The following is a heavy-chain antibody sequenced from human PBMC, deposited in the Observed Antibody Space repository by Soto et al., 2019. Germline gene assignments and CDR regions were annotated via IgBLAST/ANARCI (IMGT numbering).Heavy chain of an antibody. CDR3: ARLIDHYYYDSSGYVCWFDP. CDR1: GYTFTSYG. CDR2: ISAYNGNT. J-gene: IGHJ5*02. V-gene: IGHV1-18*04. D-gene: IGHD3-22*01. Sequence: QVQLVQSGAEVKKPGASVKVSCKASGYTFTSYGISWVRQAPGQGLEWMGWISAYNGNTNYAQKLQGRVTMTTDTSTSTAYMELRSLRSDDTAVYYCARLIDHYYYDSSGYVCWFDPWGQGTLVTVSS.